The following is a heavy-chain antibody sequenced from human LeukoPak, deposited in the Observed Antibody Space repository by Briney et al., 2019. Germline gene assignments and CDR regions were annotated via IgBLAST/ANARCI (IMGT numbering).Heavy chain of an antibody. V-gene: IGHV1-69*04. Sequence: SVKVSCKASGYTFTTYYLHWVRQAPGQGLEWMGRIIPILGIANYAQKFQGRVTITADKSTSTAYMELSSLRSEDTAVYYCARVLDCSSTSCYGGHYWGQGTLVTVSS. CDR2: IIPILGIA. J-gene: IGHJ4*02. CDR3: ARVLDCSSTSCYGGHY. D-gene: IGHD2-2*01. CDR1: GYTFTTYY.